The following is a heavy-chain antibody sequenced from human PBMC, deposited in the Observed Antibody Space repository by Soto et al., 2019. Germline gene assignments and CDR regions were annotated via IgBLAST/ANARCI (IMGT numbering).Heavy chain of an antibody. CDR2: INSDGSST. D-gene: IGHD6-13*01. CDR1: GFTFSSYW. J-gene: IGHJ6*03. CDR3: ARQVAAAGTYYYYYMDV. Sequence: PGGSLRLSCAASGFTFSSYWMHWVRQAPGKGLVWVSRINSDGSSTSYADSVKGRFTISRDNAKNTLYLQMNSLRAEDTAVYYCARQVAAAGTYYYYYMDVWGKGTTV. V-gene: IGHV3-74*01.